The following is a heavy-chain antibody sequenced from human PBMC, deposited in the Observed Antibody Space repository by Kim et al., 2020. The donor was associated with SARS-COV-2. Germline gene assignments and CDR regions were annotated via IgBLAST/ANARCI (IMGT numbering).Heavy chain of an antibody. Sequence: GGSLRLSCAASGFTFSSFGMHWVRQAPDKGLEWVAVISFDGTITYYTDSVKGRFTISRDNSKDTLYLEMNSLKVEDTAVYYCTKGDTSGYFLYGMGVWGQGTTVTVSS. J-gene: IGHJ6*02. V-gene: IGHV3-30*18. D-gene: IGHD3-22*01. CDR1: GFTFSSFG. CDR2: ISFDGTIT. CDR3: TKGDTSGYFLYGMGV.